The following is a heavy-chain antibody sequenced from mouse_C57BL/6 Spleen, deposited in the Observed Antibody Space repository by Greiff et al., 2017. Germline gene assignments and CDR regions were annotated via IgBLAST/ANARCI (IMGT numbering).Heavy chain of an antibody. Sequence: QVQLQQSGPELVKPGASEKISCTASGYAFSSSWMNWVKQRPGKGLEWIGRIYPGDGDTNYNGKFKGTATLTADKSSSTAYMQLSSLTSEESAVYFCARDYVCSLFYFYVWGTGTTVTFSS. CDR1: GYAFSSSW. V-gene: IGHV1-82*01. CDR2: IYPGDGDT. J-gene: IGHJ1*03. CDR3: ARDYVCSLFYFYV. D-gene: IGHD6-2*01.